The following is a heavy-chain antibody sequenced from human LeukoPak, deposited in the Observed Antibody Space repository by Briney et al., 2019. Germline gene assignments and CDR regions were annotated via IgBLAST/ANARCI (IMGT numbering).Heavy chain of an antibody. CDR1: GFTFSTFG. CDR2: IRNDGSNK. D-gene: IGHD4-11*01. CDR3: AKDRSNDVSYYYYYMDV. J-gene: IGHJ6*03. Sequence: GGSLRLSCAASGFTFSTFGMHWVRQAPGKGLEWVAFIRNDGSNKYYTDSVKGRFTISRDNSKNAVYLQMNSLRAEDTAVYYCAKDRSNDVSYYYYYMDVWGKGTTVTVSS. V-gene: IGHV3-30*02.